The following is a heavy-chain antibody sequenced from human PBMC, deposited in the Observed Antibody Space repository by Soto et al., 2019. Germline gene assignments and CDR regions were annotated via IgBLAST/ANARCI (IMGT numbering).Heavy chain of an antibody. Sequence: SVKVSCKASGGTFSSYAISWVRQAPGQGLEWMGGIIPIFGTANYAQKFQGRVTITADESTSTAYMELSSLRSEDTAVYYCASGSTTMVRGVIINYYYGMDVWGQGTTVTISS. D-gene: IGHD3-10*01. CDR3: ASGSTTMVRGVIINYYYGMDV. J-gene: IGHJ6*02. V-gene: IGHV1-69*13. CDR1: GGTFSSYA. CDR2: IIPIFGTA.